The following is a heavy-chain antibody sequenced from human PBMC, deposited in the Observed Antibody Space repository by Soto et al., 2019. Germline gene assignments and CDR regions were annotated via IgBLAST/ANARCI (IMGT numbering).Heavy chain of an antibody. CDR2: IYYSGST. V-gene: IGHV4-59*08. CDR1: GGSISSYY. D-gene: IGHD2-2*01. Sequence: SETLSLTCTVSGGSISSYYWSWIRQPPGKGLEWIGYIYYSGSTNYNPSLKSRVTISVDTSKNLFSLKLSSVTAADTAVYYCARHDVGQYQLLLLLGQFDPWGQGTLVTVSS. CDR3: ARHDVGQYQLLLLLGQFDP. J-gene: IGHJ5*02.